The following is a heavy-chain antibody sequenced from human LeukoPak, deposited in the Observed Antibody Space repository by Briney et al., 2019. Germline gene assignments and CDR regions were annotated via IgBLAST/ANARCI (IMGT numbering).Heavy chain of an antibody. J-gene: IGHJ4*02. CDR1: GYTFTRYY. CDR2: INPNNGGT. D-gene: IGHD3-9*01. Sequence: ASVKVSCKASGYTFTRYYMHWVRQAPGQGLEWMGWINPNNGGTNYAQKFQGRVTLTRDTSISTAYMELSRLRSDDTAVYYCARDREGILTGYDYWGQGTLVTVSS. V-gene: IGHV1-2*02. CDR3: ARDREGILTGYDY.